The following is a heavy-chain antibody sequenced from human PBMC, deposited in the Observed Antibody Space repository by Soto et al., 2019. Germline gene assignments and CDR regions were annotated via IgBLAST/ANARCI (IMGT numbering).Heavy chain of an antibody. J-gene: IGHJ6*02. D-gene: IGHD3-3*01. V-gene: IGHV3-7*01. Sequence: GGSLRLSCAASGFTFSSYWMSWVRQAPGKGLEWVANIKQDGSEKYYVDSVKGRFNISRDNAKNSLYLQMNSLRAEDTAVYYCAYDFWSGYYDYYYGMDVWGQGTTVTVSS. CDR1: GFTFSSYW. CDR2: IKQDGSEK. CDR3: AYDFWSGYYDYYYGMDV.